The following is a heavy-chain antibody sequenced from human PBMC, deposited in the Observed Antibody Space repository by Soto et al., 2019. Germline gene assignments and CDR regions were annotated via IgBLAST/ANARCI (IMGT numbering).Heavy chain of an antibody. Sequence: ASVKVSCKASGYAFTSYAMHWVRQAPGQRLEWMGWINAGNGNTKYSQKFQGRVTITRDTSASTAYMELSSLRSDDTAVYYCARSIEEAVDFAYWGQGTLVTVSS. CDR3: ARSIEEAVDFAY. D-gene: IGHD6-6*01. CDR1: GYAFTSYA. J-gene: IGHJ4*02. CDR2: INAGNGNT. V-gene: IGHV1-3*01.